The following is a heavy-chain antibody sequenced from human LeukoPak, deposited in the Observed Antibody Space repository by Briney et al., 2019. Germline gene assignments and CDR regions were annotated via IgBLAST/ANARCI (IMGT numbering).Heavy chain of an antibody. V-gene: IGHV1-8*03. CDR2: MNPNSGNT. J-gene: IGHJ3*02. CDR3: ARGGYAFDI. CDR1: GYTFTSYD. Sequence: ASVKVSCKASGYTFTSYDINWVRQATGQGLEWMGWMNPNSGNTGYAQKFPGRVTITRNTSRNTTYMKLSSRRSEDTAVYYCARGGYAFDIWGQGTMVTVSS. D-gene: IGHD5-18*01.